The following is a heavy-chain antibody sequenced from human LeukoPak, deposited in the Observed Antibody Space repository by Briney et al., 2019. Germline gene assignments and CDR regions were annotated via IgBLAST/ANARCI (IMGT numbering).Heavy chain of an antibody. CDR2: TSYSGST. V-gene: IGHV4-39*01. Sequence: SETLSLTCTVSGGSISSSSYYWGWIRQPPGKGLEWIGSTSYSGSTYYNPSLKSRLTKSVDTSRNQFSLKLSSVTAADTAVYYCARGYGGNSWFDPWGQGTLVTVSS. CDR3: ARGYGGNSWFDP. J-gene: IGHJ5*02. CDR1: GGSISSSSYY. D-gene: IGHD4-23*01.